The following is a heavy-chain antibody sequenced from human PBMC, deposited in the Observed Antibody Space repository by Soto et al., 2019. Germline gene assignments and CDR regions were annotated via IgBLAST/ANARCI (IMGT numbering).Heavy chain of an antibody. Sequence: SGPTLVNPTQTLTLTCTLSGFSLSTSGVGVGWIRQPPGKALEWLALIYWNDVKRYSPSLKSRLTITKDASKNQVVLTMTNMDPVDTATYYCAHGAIYTSTWFYFDYWGQGTLVTASS. J-gene: IGHJ4*02. CDR1: GFSLSTSGVG. CDR3: AHGAIYTSTWFYFDY. D-gene: IGHD6-13*01. CDR2: IYWNDVK. V-gene: IGHV2-5*01.